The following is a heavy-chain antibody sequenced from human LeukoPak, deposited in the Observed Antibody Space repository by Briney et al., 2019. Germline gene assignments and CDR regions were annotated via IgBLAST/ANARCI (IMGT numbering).Heavy chain of an antibody. CDR1: GGSISSYY. D-gene: IGHD4-11*01. Sequence: PSETLSLTCTVSGGSISSYYWSWIRQPPGKGLEWIGYIYYSGSTNYNPSLKSRVTISVDTSKNRFSLKLSSVTAADTAVYYCASETRGDAFDIWGQGTMVTVSS. J-gene: IGHJ3*02. CDR2: IYYSGST. CDR3: ASETRGDAFDI. V-gene: IGHV4-59*01.